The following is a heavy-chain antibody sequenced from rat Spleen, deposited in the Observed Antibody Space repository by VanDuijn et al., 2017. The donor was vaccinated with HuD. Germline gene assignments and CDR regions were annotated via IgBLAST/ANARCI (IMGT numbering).Heavy chain of an antibody. CDR1: GFTFTDFF. CDR2: ISYDGSRT. CDR3: ARRHYGYTDYFDY. D-gene: IGHD1-9*01. Sequence: EVQLVESDGGLVQPGRSLKLSCAASGFTFTDFFMAWVRQVPTMGLEWVATISYDGSRTYYRDSVKGRFTISRDNAKSTLSLQMDSLRSEDTATYYCARRHYGYTDYFDYWGQGVMVTVSS. V-gene: IGHV5-29*01. J-gene: IGHJ2*01.